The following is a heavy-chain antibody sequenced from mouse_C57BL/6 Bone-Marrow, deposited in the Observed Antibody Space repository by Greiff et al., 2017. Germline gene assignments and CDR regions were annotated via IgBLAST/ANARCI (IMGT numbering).Heavy chain of an antibody. D-gene: IGHD2-4*01. Sequence: EVQRVESGGGLVQPKGSLKLSCAASGFSFNTYAMNWVRQAPGKGLEWVARIRSKSNNYATYYADSVKDRFTISRDDSESMLYLQMNNLKTEDTAMYYCVRDDYDVVAYWGQGTLVTVSA. CDR1: GFSFNTYA. CDR2: IRSKSNNYAT. J-gene: IGHJ3*01. V-gene: IGHV10-1*01. CDR3: VRDDYDVVAY.